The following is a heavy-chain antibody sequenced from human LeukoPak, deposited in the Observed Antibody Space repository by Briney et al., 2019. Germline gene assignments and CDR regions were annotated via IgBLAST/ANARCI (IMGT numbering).Heavy chain of an antibody. Sequence: GGSLRLSCAASGFSFSSFWMGWVRQTPGKRPEWVANMNIDGSEKYYADSVKGRFSISRDNARNSVYLQMNSLRAEDTAVYYCARDEIAAAASPFNYWGQGTLVTVSS. CDR3: ARDEIAAAASPFNY. J-gene: IGHJ4*02. D-gene: IGHD6-13*01. CDR1: GFSFSSFW. V-gene: IGHV3-7*01. CDR2: MNIDGSEK.